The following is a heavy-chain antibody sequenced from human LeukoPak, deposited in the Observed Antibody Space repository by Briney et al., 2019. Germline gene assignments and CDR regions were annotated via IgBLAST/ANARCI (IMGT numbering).Heavy chain of an antibody. Sequence: GRSLRLSCAASGFTFSSYAMTWVRQAPGKGLGWVSAITGDGANTYYADSVKGRFTISRDNSKNTLYLQMNSLRAEDTALYYCAKLIPTVDCSRTSCYGFDYWGQGTLVTVSS. CDR1: GFTFSSYA. V-gene: IGHV3-23*01. D-gene: IGHD2-2*01. J-gene: IGHJ4*02. CDR2: ITGDGANT. CDR3: AKLIPTVDCSRTSCYGFDY.